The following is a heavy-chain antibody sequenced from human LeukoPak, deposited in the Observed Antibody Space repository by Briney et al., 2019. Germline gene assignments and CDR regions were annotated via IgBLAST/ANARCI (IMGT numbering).Heavy chain of an antibody. J-gene: IGHJ4*02. Sequence: SETLSLTCAVYGGSFSGYYWSWIRQPPGKGLEWIGEINHSGSTNYNPSLKSRVTISVDTSTNQFSLKLSSVTAADTAVYYCARVPLRFYDRMRGKYFDYWGQGTLVTVSS. V-gene: IGHV4-34*01. CDR2: INHSGST. D-gene: IGHD3-22*01. CDR3: ARVPLRFYDRMRGKYFDY. CDR1: GGSFSGYY.